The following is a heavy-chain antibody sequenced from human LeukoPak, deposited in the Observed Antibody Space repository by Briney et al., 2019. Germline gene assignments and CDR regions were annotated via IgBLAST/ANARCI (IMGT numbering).Heavy chain of an antibody. CDR1: GYTFTGYY. CDR2: INPNSGGT. V-gene: IGHV1-2*02. D-gene: IGHD6-19*01. J-gene: IGHJ5*02. CDR3: AREARSVAAHNWFDP. Sequence: ASVKVSCKASGYTFTGYYMHWVRQAPGQGLEWMGWINPNSGGTNYAQKFQGRVTMTRDTSINTAYMELSRLRSDDTAVYYCAREARSVAAHNWFDPWGQGTLVTVSS.